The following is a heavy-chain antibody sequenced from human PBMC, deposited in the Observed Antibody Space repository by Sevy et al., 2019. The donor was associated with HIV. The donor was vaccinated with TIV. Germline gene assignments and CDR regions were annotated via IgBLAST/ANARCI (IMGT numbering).Heavy chain of an antibody. V-gene: IGHV3-21*01. Sequence: GGSLRLSCAASGFTFSSYSMNWVRQAPGKGLEWVSSISSSSYIYYADSVKGRFTISRDNAKNSQYLQMNSLRAEDTAVYYCARDLNYYGSGSYGYWGQGTLVTVSS. CDR3: ARDLNYYGSGSYGY. CDR1: GFTFSSYS. CDR2: ISSSSYI. D-gene: IGHD3-10*01. J-gene: IGHJ4*02.